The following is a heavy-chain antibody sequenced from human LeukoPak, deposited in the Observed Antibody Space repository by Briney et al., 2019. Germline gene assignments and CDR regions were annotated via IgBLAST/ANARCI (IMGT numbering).Heavy chain of an antibody. CDR2: IYHSGST. V-gene: IGHV4-30-2*01. CDR3: ARGLYDSSGYYYYYYYMDV. Sequence: PSQTLSLTCTVSGGSISSGGYYWSWIRQPPGKGLEWIGYIYHSGSTYYNPSLKSRITISVDRSKNQFSLKLTSVTAADTAVYYCARGLYDSSGYYYYYYYMDVWGKGTTVTVSS. CDR1: GGSISSGGYY. D-gene: IGHD3-22*01. J-gene: IGHJ6*03.